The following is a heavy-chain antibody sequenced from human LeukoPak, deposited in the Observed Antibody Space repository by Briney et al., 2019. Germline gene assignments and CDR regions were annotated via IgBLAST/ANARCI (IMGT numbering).Heavy chain of an antibody. J-gene: IGHJ4*02. CDR3: AREFRSGNKYFDY. CDR2: IYYSGST. Sequence: SETLSLTCTVSGGSISSGGYYWSWIRQPPGKGLEWIACIYYSGSTYYNPSLKSRITISVDTSKNQFSLKLSSVTAADTAVYYCAREFRSGNKYFDYWGQGTLVTVSS. CDR1: GGSISSGGYY. V-gene: IGHV4-31*03. D-gene: IGHD3-10*01.